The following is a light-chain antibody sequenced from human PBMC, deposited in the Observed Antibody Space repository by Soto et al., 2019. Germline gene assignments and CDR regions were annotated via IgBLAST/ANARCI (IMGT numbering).Light chain of an antibody. J-gene: IGKJ1*01. CDR3: QQSYNTPWT. Sequence: AIRMTQSPSSLSASTGDRVTITCRASQGISSYLAWYQQKPGKAPKLLIYAASSLQSGVPSRISGRGSGTEFTLTISSLQPEDCATYYCQQSYNTPWTFGQGTKVDIK. CDR1: QGISSY. CDR2: AAS. V-gene: IGKV1-8*01.